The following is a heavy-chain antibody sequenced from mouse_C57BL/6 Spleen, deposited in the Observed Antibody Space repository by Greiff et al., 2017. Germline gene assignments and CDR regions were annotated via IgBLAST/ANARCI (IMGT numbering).Heavy chain of an antibody. V-gene: IGHV1-64*01. CDR1: GYTFTSYW. Sequence: QVQLKQPGAELVKPGASVKLSCKASGYTFTSYWMHWVKQRPGQGLEWIGMIHPNSGSTNYNEKFKSKATLTVDKSSSTAYMQLSSLTSEDSAVYYCAREGYDYDGNYFDYWGQGTTLTVSS. D-gene: IGHD2-4*01. CDR3: AREGYDYDGNYFDY. J-gene: IGHJ2*01. CDR2: IHPNSGST.